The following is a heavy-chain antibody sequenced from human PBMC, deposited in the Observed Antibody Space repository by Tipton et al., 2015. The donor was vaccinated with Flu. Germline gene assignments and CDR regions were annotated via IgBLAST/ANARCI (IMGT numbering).Heavy chain of an antibody. CDR2: LSHLGGT. CDR1: DSSMRSTHY. J-gene: IGHJ2*01. D-gene: IGHD2-15*01. Sequence: TLSLTCVVSDSSMRSTHYWCWIRQSPGKGLEWIGNLSHLGGTYYNPSLKSQVTITIDTYKAQFSLSLNSVTAADTATYYCARVDCSHGGCFGAWFFPLWGRRTLVTVS. V-gene: IGHV4-38-2*01. CDR3: ARVDCSHGGCFGAWFFPL.